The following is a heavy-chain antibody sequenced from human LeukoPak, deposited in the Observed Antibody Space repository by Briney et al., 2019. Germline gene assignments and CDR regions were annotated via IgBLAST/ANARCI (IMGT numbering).Heavy chain of an antibody. J-gene: IGHJ4*02. Sequence: GASVKVSCKASGGTFSSYAISWVRQAPGQGLEWMGRINPNSGGTNYAQKFQGRVTMTRDTSISTAYMELSRLRSDDTAVYYCARDQYDYGDYSFDYWGQGTLVTVSS. D-gene: IGHD4-17*01. CDR3: ARDQYDYGDYSFDY. V-gene: IGHV1-2*06. CDR1: GGTFSSYA. CDR2: INPNSGGT.